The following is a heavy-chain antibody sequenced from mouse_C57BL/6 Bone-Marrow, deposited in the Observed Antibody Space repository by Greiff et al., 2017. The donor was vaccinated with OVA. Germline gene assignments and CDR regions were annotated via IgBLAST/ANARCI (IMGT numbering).Heavy chain of an antibody. CDR2: INPNNGGT. J-gene: IGHJ2*01. V-gene: IGHV1-18*01. CDR3: ARGGDLTGTFKAWLLDY. Sequence: EVQLQQSGPELVKPGASVKIPCKASGYTFPDYNMDWVKQSHGKSLEWIGDINPNNGGTISNQKFKGNATLTVDKSSSTASMELRSLTSEDTAVYYCARGGDLTGTFKAWLLDYWGQGTTLTVSA. CDR1: GYTFPDYN. D-gene: IGHD4-1*01.